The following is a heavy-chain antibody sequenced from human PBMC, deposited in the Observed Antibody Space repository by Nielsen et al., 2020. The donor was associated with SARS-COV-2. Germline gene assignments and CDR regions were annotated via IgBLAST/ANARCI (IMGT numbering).Heavy chain of an antibody. CDR2: IGTVGDT. Sequence: LSLTCAASGFTFSSHDMHWVRQATGKGLEWVSGIGTVGDTFYQDSVKGRFTISRDNAENSLSLQMNSLRAEDTAVYYCARESVTGTDAFDIWGQGTVVTVSS. D-gene: IGHD6-19*01. V-gene: IGHV3-13*01. CDR3: ARESVTGTDAFDI. CDR1: GFTFSSHD. J-gene: IGHJ3*02.